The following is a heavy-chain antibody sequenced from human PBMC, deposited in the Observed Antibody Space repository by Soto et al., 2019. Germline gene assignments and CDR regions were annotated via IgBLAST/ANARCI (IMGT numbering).Heavy chain of an antibody. D-gene: IGHD7-27*01. Sequence: QVQLVESGGGEVQPGTSLRLSCIASGFIFSNNGMHWVRQAPGKGLEWVALVSHDGRKTFYADSVKGRLTIYRDNSKNTVYVHMNNLRPEDTAVYRCARDLRQGASGATVYGMDVWGQGTTVTVSS. CDR1: GFIFSNNG. CDR3: ARDLRQGASGATVYGMDV. J-gene: IGHJ6*02. CDR2: VSHDGRKT. V-gene: IGHV3-30*03.